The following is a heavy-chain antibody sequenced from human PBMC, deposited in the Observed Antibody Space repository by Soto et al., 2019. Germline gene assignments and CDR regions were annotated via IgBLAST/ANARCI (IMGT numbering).Heavy chain of an antibody. CDR3: ARESEDLTSNFDY. CDR2: ISSTTNYI. Sequence: ASVKVSCAASGFTFSRYSMNWVRQAPGKGLEWVSSISSTTNYIYYADSMKGRFTVSRDNAKNSVYLDMNSLSAEDTAVYYCARESEDLTSNFDYWGQGTLVTVSS. J-gene: IGHJ4*02. V-gene: IGHV3-21*01. CDR1: GFTFSRYS.